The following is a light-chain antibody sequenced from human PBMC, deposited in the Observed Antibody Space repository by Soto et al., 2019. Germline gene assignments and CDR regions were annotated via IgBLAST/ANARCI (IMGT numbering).Light chain of an antibody. CDR1: QSLLYSSNNKNY. Sequence: DIVMTQSPDSLAVSLGERATINCKSSQSLLYSSNNKNYLAWYQQKPGQPPNLLISWASTRESGVPDRFTGSGSGTDFTLTIRNLQAEDVAVYYCQQYGSSPLMYTFGQGTKLEIK. CDR3: QQYGSSPLMYT. V-gene: IGKV4-1*01. CDR2: WAS. J-gene: IGKJ2*01.